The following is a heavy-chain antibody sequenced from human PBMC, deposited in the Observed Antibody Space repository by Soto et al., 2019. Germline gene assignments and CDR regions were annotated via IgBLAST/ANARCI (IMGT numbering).Heavy chain of an antibody. D-gene: IGHD1-26*01. CDR2: ISYDGSNK. J-gene: IGHJ6*02. V-gene: IGHV3-30*18. Sequence: SGGSLRLSCAASGFTFSSYGMHWVRQAPGKGLEWVAVISYDGSNKYYADSVKGRFTISRDNSKNTLYLQMNSLRAEDTAVYYCAKDSGYGMDVWGQGTTVTVSS. CDR3: AKDSGYGMDV. CDR1: GFTFSSYG.